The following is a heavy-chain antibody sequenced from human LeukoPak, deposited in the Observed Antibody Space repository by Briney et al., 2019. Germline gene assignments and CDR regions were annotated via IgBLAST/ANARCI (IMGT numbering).Heavy chain of an antibody. CDR3: ARETTTTVSYYFDY. CDR1: GFTFSSYA. V-gene: IGHV3-30-3*01. CDR2: ISYDGSNK. J-gene: IGHJ4*02. Sequence: GGSLRLSCAASGFTFSSYAMHWVRQAPGTGLEWVAVISYDGSNKYYADSVKGRFTISRDNSKNTLYLQMNSLRAEDTAVYYCARETTTTVSYYFDYWCQGTLVTVSS. D-gene: IGHD4-17*01.